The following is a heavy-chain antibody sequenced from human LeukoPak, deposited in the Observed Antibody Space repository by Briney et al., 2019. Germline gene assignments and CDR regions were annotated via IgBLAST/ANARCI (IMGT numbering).Heavy chain of an antibody. CDR3: ARGLYLVAKTVEYYFDY. CDR1: GYTFTSYD. D-gene: IGHD2-8*02. J-gene: IGHJ4*02. Sequence: GASVKVSCKASGYTFTSYDINWVRQATGQGLEWMGWMNPNSGNTDYAQKFQGRVTMTRNTSISTAYMELSSLRSEDTAVSYCARGLYLVAKTVEYYFDYWGQGTLVTVSS. CDR2: MNPNSGNT. V-gene: IGHV1-8*01.